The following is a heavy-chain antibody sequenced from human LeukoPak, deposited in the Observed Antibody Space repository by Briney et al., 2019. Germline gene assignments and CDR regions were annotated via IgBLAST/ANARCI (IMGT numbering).Heavy chain of an antibody. CDR1: GYSISSGYY. CDR3: ASSDTAMAYDY. CDR2: IYQSGST. D-gene: IGHD5-18*01. Sequence: SETLSLTCTVSGYSISSGYYWGWIRQPPGKGLEWIGRIYQSGSTYYNPSLKSRVSISVDTAKNQFSLNLSSVTAADTAVYYCASSDTAMAYDYWGQGTLVTVSS. J-gene: IGHJ4*02. V-gene: IGHV4-38-2*02.